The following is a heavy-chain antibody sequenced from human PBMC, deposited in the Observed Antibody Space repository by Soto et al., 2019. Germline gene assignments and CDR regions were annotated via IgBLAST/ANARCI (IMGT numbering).Heavy chain of an antibody. CDR2: IYYNGRT. CDR3: ARDIRGYSRAFDY. Sequence: QVQLQESGPGLVKPSETLSLTCTVSGDSVSSGSYYWTWVRQPPVKGLEWIGYIYYNGRTNYNPSLQSRVTISIDTSKNQFSLKLTSVTAADTAFYYCARDIRGYSRAFDYWGQGTLVTVSS. J-gene: IGHJ4*02. CDR1: GDSVSSGSYY. V-gene: IGHV4-61*01. D-gene: IGHD5-18*01.